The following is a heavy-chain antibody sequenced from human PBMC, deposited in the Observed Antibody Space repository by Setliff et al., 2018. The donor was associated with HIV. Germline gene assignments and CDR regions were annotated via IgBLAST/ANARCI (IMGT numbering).Heavy chain of an antibody. V-gene: IGHV4-39*01. CDR1: GGSINSTSYY. CDR2: IYHTGST. CDR3: ARRGIAAAGSDS. J-gene: IGHJ4*02. D-gene: IGHD6-13*01. Sequence: SETLSLTCTVSGGSINSTSYYWGWIRQPPGNGLEWIGSIYHTGSTYYKPSLKSRVTISVDTSKNQFSLKLTSVTAADTAVYYCARRGIAAAGSDSWGQGTLVTVSS.